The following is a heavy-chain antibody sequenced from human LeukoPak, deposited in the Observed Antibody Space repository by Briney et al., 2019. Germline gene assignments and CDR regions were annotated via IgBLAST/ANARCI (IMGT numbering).Heavy chain of an antibody. CDR1: GYSLTELS. V-gene: IGHV1-24*01. Sequence: ASVKVSCKVSGYSLTELSIHWVRQAPGKGLEWMGCIGPGDGETNYAQKFQGRVTKTEDTSTDTAYMELSSLRSDDTAVYYCATTRLVPLYYYGMDVWGQGTTVAVSS. J-gene: IGHJ6*02. CDR3: ATTRLVPLYYYGMDV. D-gene: IGHD3-9*01. CDR2: IGPGDGET.